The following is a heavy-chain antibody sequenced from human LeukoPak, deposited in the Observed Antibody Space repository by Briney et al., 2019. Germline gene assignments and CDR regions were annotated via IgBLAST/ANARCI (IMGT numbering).Heavy chain of an antibody. Sequence: PGGSLRLSRAASGFTFSSYAMSWVRQAPGKGLEWVSAISGSGGSTYYADSVKGRFTISRDNSKNTLYVQMNSLRTEDTAVYYCARDEDSSGWYGGFDYWGQGTLVTVSS. V-gene: IGHV3-23*01. CDR2: ISGSGGST. J-gene: IGHJ4*02. D-gene: IGHD6-19*01. CDR1: GFTFSSYA. CDR3: ARDEDSSGWYGGFDY.